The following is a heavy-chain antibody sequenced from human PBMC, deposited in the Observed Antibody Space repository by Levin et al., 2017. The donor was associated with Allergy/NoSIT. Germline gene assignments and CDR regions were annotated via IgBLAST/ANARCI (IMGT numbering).Heavy chain of an antibody. CDR2: IKKDGSEA. D-gene: IGHD2-2*01. J-gene: IGHJ3*02. CDR1: GFTFSSYW. CDR3: ARDWGYCSSTTCYDVFDS. V-gene: IGHV3-7*01. Sequence: GGSLRLSCAASGFTFSSYWMTWVRQAPGKGLEWVANIKKDGSEAYYVDSVKGRFTIYRDNAKNSLYLQMNSLRVEDTAVYYCARDWGYCSSTTCYDVFDSWGQGTMVTVSS.